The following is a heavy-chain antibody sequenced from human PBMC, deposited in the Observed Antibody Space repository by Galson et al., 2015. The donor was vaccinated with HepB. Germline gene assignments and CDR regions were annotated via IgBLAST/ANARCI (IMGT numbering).Heavy chain of an antibody. CDR3: VKLGSDCSSTSCYADSIIDYYYYGMDV. Sequence: SLRLSCAASGFTVSSNYMSWVRQAPGKGLEYVSAISSNGGSTYYADSVKGRFTISRDNSKNTLYLQMSSLRAEDTAVYYCVKLGSDCSSTSCYADSIIDYYYYGMDVWGQGTTVTVSS. J-gene: IGHJ6*02. D-gene: IGHD2-2*01. CDR2: ISSNGGST. V-gene: IGHV3-64D*06. CDR1: GFTVSSNY.